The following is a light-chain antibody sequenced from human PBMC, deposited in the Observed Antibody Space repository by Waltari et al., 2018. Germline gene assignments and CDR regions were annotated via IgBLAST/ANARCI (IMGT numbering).Light chain of an antibody. CDR3: SSYTSSNSVV. J-gene: IGLJ2*01. CDR2: EVS. V-gene: IGLV2-18*02. Sequence: QSALTQPPSVSGSPGQPVTIPCPGTSSDVGSFKRVSWYQQPPGTAPKLMIYEVSYRPSGVPDRFSGSKSGNTASLTISGLQAEDEADYYCSSYTSSNSVVFGGGTNLTVL. CDR1: SSDVGSFKR.